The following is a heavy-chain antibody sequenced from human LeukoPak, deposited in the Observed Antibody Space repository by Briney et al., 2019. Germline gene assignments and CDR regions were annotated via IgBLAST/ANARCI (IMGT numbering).Heavy chain of an antibody. CDR1: GFTVSSNY. V-gene: IGHV3-66*01. D-gene: IGHD3-22*01. CDR3: ARDAVDSSGYAFDY. CDR2: IYSDGST. Sequence: PGGSLRLSCAASGFTVSSNYMSWVRQAPGKGLEWVSVIYSDGSTYYADSVKGRFTISRDNSKNTLYLQMNSLRAEDTAVYYCARDAVDSSGYAFDYWGQGTLVTVSS. J-gene: IGHJ4*02.